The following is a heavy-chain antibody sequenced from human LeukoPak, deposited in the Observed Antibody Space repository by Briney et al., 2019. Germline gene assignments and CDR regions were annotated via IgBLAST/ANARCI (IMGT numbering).Heavy chain of an antibody. CDR1: GGSTSSYY. Sequence: SETQSPTYTVAGGSTSSYYWSWIRQPPGKGLEWIVYIYYSVITNYNPSLNSRVTISVDTSKSQFSLKLSSVTAADTAVYYCARAPSGATLPPYYYYYMDVGGKGTTVTVPS. J-gene: IGHJ6*03. V-gene: IGHV4-59*01. CDR3: ARAPSGATLPPYYYYYMDV. D-gene: IGHD1-26*01. CDR2: IYYSVIT.